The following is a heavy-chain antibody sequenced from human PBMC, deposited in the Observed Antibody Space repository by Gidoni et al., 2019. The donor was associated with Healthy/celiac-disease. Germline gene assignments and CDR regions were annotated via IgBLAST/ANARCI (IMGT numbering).Heavy chain of an antibody. CDR2: ISYDGSNK. V-gene: IGHV3-30*01. CDR1: GFTFSSYA. CDR3: ARDREQPLYGMDV. D-gene: IGHD6-13*01. Sequence: QVQLVESGGGVVQPGRSLRLSCAASGFTFSSYAMHWVRQAPGKGLEWVAVISYDGSNKYYADSVKGRFTISRDNSKNTLYLQMNSLRAEDTAVYYCARDREQPLYGMDVWGQGTTVTVSS. J-gene: IGHJ6*02.